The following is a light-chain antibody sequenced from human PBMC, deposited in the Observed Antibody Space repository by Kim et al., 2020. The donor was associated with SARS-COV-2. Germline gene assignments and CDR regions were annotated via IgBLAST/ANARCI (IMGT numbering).Light chain of an antibody. Sequence: SASVGDRVTITCLASDNIGTWLAWYQQKPGRAPSLLIYLASTLESGVPSRFSGTGSGTEFSLSITSLQPDDFATYYCQHYSRFPYTFGQGTKLEI. V-gene: IGKV1-5*03. CDR1: DNIGTW. J-gene: IGKJ2*01. CDR3: QHYSRFPYT. CDR2: LAS.